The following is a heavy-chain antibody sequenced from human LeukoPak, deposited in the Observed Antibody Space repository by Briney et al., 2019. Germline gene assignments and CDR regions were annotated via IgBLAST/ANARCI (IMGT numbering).Heavy chain of an antibody. CDR3: ARDRYYDFWSGYYTGNYYYYYMDV. CDR1: GGSISGYY. CDR2: IYYTGST. Sequence: SETLSLTCTVSGGSISGYYWNWIRQPPGKGLEWIGYIYYTGSTSYNPSLKSRVTISLDTSKNQFSLKLSSVTAADTAVYYCARDRYYDFWSGYYTGNYYYYYMDVWGKGTTVTVSS. J-gene: IGHJ6*03. V-gene: IGHV4-59*12. D-gene: IGHD3-3*01.